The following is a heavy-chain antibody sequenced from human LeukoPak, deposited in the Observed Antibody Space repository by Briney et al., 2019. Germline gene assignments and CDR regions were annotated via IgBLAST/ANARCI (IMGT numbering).Heavy chain of an antibody. V-gene: IGHV3-23*01. D-gene: IGHD1-26*01. Sequence: PGGSLRLSCAASGFSFSSYAMSWVRQAQGKGLEWVSGINGRGDSTVYADSVKGRFTISRDNSKNTLYLQMNSLRAEDTAVYYCAKAPLVGATPHFDYWGQGTLVTVSS. CDR1: GFSFSSYA. CDR3: AKAPLVGATPHFDY. CDR2: INGRGDST. J-gene: IGHJ4*02.